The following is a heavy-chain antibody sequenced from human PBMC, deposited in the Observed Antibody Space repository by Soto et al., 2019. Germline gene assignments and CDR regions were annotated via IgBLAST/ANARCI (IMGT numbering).Heavy chain of an antibody. J-gene: IGHJ4*02. Sequence: QVQLVQSGGEVKKPGASVTVSCKASGYTFINYHITWVRQAPGQGLECMAWINTYNGMTDYAQKFQGRVTMTRDTSTSTAYMELRTLGSDDTAVYFCAKSPRGEMATDWGQGTLVTVSS. CDR1: GYTFINYH. CDR2: INTYNGMT. CDR3: AKSPRGEMATD. V-gene: IGHV1-18*01. D-gene: IGHD5-12*01.